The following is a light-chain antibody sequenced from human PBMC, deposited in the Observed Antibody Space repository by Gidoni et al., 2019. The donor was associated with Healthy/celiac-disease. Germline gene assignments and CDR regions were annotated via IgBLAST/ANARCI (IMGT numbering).Light chain of an antibody. V-gene: IGKV3-11*01. CDR1: QSVNNY. J-gene: IGKJ4*01. CDR2: YAS. Sequence: PASRSLSLRAGVSLYCMSNQSVNNYLAWYHQKPGQCPRLLIYYASNRATGIPARFIGSGSGTDFTLTISSLEPEDFAVYYCQQRRNWPPLTFGEGTKLEIK. CDR3: QQRRNWPPLT.